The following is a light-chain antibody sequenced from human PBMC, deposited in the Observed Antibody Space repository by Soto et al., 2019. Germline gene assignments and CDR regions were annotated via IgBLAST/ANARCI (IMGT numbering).Light chain of an antibody. CDR3: QQYNSYSVT. CDR2: GAS. CDR1: QGIGNA. J-gene: IGKJ1*01. Sequence: AIQMTQSPSSLSASVGDRATISCRASQGIGNALGWYQQKPGKPPKVLIYGASSLKSGVPSRFSGSGSGTEFTLVISSLQPDDFATYYCQQYNSYSVTFGQGTKVDIK. V-gene: IGKV1-13*02.